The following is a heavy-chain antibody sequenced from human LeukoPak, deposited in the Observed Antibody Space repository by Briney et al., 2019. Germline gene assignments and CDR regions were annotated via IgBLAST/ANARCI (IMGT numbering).Heavy chain of an antibody. Sequence: GGSLRLSCAASGFTFSTYTMNWVRQAPGKVLEWVSSVTSTSSYIDYADSVKGRFTISRDNAKNSVHLQMNSLRAEDTAVYYCARCRGGWTRGATPNYDYWGQGTLVTVSS. V-gene: IGHV3-21*01. CDR2: VTSTSSYI. D-gene: IGHD6-19*01. CDR1: GFTFSTYT. J-gene: IGHJ4*02. CDR3: ARCRGGWTRGATPNYDY.